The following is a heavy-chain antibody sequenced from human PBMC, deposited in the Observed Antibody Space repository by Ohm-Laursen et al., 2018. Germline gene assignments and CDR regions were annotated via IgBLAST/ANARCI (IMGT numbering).Heavy chain of an antibody. V-gene: IGHV3-7*01. CDR3: ARDFGRGYSKTPYYFDY. Sequence: GSLRLSCAASGFTFSSYCMSWVRQAPGKGLEWVAYTNKGGGQQYYVDSVKGRFTISRDNAKNSLYLQMNSLRAEDTAVYYCARDFGRGYSKTPYYFDYWGQGTLVTVPS. CDR1: GFTFSSYC. D-gene: IGHD5-18*01. CDR2: TNKGGGQQ. J-gene: IGHJ4*02.